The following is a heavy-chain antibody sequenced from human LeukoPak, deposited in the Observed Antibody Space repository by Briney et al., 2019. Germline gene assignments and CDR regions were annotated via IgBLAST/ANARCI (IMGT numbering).Heavy chain of an antibody. V-gene: IGHV5-51*01. CDR2: IYPGDSDT. Sequence: GKSLKISCKGSGYSFTSYWIGWVRQMPGKGLEWMGIIYPGDSDTRYSPSFQGQVTISADKSISTAYLQWSSLKASDTAMYYCARHEAALRSHDPDAFDIWGQGTMVTVSS. D-gene: IGHD4-17*01. CDR1: GYSFTSYW. CDR3: ARHEAALRSHDPDAFDI. J-gene: IGHJ3*02.